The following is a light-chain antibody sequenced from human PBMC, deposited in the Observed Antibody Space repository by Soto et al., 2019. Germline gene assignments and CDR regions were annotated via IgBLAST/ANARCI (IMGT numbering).Light chain of an antibody. Sequence: IVMSESPATLSLSPAEGATLSCRASQSVSSYLAWYQQKPGQAPRLLIYDASNRATGIPARFSGSGSGTEFTLIISSLQSEDSAVYYCQQYDNWPITFGQGTRLEI. CDR3: QQYDNWPIT. CDR2: DAS. V-gene: IGKV3D-15*01. J-gene: IGKJ5*01. CDR1: QSVSSY.